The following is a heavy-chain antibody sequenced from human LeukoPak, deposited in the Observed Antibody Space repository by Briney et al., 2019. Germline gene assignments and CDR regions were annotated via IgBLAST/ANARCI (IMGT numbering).Heavy chain of an antibody. CDR2: ISGSGGST. Sequence: GGSLRLSCAASGFTFSSYAMSWVRQAPGRGLEWVSAISGSGGSTYYADSVKGRFTISRDNSRNTLYLQMNSLRAEDTAVYYCAKGPIYSQELWGQGTLVTVSS. V-gene: IGHV3-23*01. D-gene: IGHD4-11*01. CDR1: GFTFSSYA. CDR3: AKGPIYSQEL. J-gene: IGHJ4*02.